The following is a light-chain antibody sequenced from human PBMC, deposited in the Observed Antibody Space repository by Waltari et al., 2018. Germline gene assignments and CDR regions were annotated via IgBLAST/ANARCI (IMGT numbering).Light chain of an antibody. CDR2: KAS. J-gene: IGKJ4*01. CDR3: QQYNSYLT. CDR1: QSISSW. V-gene: IGKV1-5*03. Sequence: DIQMTQSPSTLSASVGDRVTITCRASQSISSWLAWYQQKPGKAPKLLIYKASSLESGVPSRFSVSGSGTEFTLTISSLQPDDFATYYCQQYNSYLTFGGGTKVEIK.